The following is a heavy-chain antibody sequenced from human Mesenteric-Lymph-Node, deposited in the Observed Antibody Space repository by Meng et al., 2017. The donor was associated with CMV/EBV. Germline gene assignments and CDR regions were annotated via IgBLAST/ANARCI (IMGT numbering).Heavy chain of an antibody. J-gene: IGHJ3*02. D-gene: IGHD3-9*01. Sequence: SETLSLTCTVSGGSVSDSSHYWGWIRQPPGKGLEWIGTIYYSGTTYYNPSLKSRVTMSVDTSKNQFSLRLSSVTAADTAVYYCAREKTGYSLDDAFDIWGQGTMVTVSS. V-gene: IGHV4-39*07. CDR1: GGSVSDSSHY. CDR2: IYYSGTT. CDR3: AREKTGYSLDDAFDI.